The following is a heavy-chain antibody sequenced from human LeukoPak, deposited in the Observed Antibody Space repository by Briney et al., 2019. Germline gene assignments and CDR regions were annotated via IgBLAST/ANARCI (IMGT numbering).Heavy chain of an antibody. CDR1: GDSLSSSNW. Sequence: LSGTVSLTCAVSGDSLSSSNWWSWVRQPPGKGLEWIGEIYHRGSTNFNPSLKSRVTASLDKSKNQFSLNLSSVTAADTAVYYCARAYYYDRSGYYLDYWGKGTLVT. CDR3: ARAYYYDRSGYYLDY. CDR2: IYHRGST. D-gene: IGHD3-22*01. J-gene: IGHJ4*02. V-gene: IGHV4-4*02.